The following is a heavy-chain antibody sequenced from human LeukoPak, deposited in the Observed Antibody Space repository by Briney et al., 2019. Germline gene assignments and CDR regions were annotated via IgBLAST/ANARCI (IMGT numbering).Heavy chain of an antibody. CDR2: ISSSGSTI. J-gene: IGHJ6*04. D-gene: IGHD3-10*02. Sequence: PGGSLRLSCAASGFTFSSYEMNWVRQAPGKGLEWVSYISSSGSTIYYADPVKGRFTISRENAKNSLYLQMNSLRAEDTAVYYCAELGITMIGGVWGKGTTVTISS. CDR1: GFTFSSYE. CDR3: AELGITMIGGV. V-gene: IGHV3-48*03.